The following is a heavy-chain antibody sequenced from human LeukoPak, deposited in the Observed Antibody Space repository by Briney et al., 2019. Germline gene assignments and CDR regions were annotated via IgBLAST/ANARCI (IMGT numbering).Heavy chain of an antibody. J-gene: IGHJ4*02. D-gene: IGHD3-10*01. CDR3: ARDTYYYGSGSYYSFDY. V-gene: IGHV4-34*01. CDR1: SGSFSGYY. Sequence: SETLSLTCAVYSGSFSGYYWSWIRQPPGKGLEWIGEINHSGSTNYNPSLKSRVTISVDTSKNQFSLKLSSVTAADTAVYYCARDTYYYGSGSYYSFDYWGQGTLVTVSS. CDR2: INHSGST.